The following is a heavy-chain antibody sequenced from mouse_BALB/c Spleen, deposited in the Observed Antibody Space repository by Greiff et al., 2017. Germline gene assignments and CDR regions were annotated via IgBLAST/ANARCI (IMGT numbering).Heavy chain of an antibody. CDR2: INPYNDGT. CDR3: ARWTVVATETGYAMDY. CDR1: GYTFTSYV. Sequence: EVQLQQSGPELVKPGASVKMSCKASGYTFTSYVMHWVKQKPGQGLEWIGYINPYNDGTKYNEKFKGKATLTSDKSSSTAYMELSSLTSEDSAVYYCARWTVVATETGYAMDYWGQGTSVTVSS. V-gene: IGHV1-14*01. D-gene: IGHD1-1*01. J-gene: IGHJ4*01.